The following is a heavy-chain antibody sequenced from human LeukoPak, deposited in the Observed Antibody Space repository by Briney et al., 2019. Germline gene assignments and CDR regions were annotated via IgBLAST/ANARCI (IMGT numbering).Heavy chain of an antibody. CDR1: GFTFSSYA. D-gene: IGHD6-19*01. V-gene: IGHV3-48*01. CDR3: ARGQWLPYEDYFDY. J-gene: IGHJ4*02. CDR2: ISSSSSTI. Sequence: GGSLRLSCAASGFTFSSYAMSWVRQAPGKGLEWVSYISSSSSTIYYADSVKGRFTISRDNAKNSLYLQMNSLRAEDTAVYYCARGQWLPYEDYFDYWGQGTLVTVSS.